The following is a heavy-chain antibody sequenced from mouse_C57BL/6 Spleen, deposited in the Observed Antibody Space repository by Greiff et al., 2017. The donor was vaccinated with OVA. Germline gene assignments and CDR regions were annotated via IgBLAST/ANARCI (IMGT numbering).Heavy chain of an antibody. Sequence: QVQLQQSGAELVRPGASVTLSCKASGYTFTDYEMHWVKQTPVHGLEWIGAIDPETGGTAYNQKFKSKAILTAEKSSSTAYMELRSLTSEDSAVYYGTREIDSNYVWGLYYCDYWGQGTTLTVSS. V-gene: IGHV1-15*01. J-gene: IGHJ2*01. CDR3: TREIDSNYVWGLYYCDY. D-gene: IGHD2-5*01. CDR1: GYTFTDYE. CDR2: IDPETGGT.